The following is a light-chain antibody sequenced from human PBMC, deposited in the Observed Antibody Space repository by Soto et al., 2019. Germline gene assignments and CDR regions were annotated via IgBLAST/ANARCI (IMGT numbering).Light chain of an antibody. J-gene: IGKJ5*01. CDR3: QQYGNAPIT. Sequence: EIVLSQSPATLSLSPGEGATLSCGASESVYSSYVAWYQQKPGLAPRLLIYDASNRATGIPDRFSGSGSGTDYILTISRLEPDDFAVYYCQQYGNAPITFGHGTRLEIK. CDR1: ESVYSSY. CDR2: DAS. V-gene: IGKV3D-20*01.